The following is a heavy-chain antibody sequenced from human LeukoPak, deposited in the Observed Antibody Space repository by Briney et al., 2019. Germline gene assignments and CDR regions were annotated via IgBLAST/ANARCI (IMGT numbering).Heavy chain of an antibody. J-gene: IGHJ4*02. CDR1: RFTFSDYY. Sequence: PGRSLRLSCTVSRFTFSDYYMTWVRQAPGKGLEWLSYISGNSGDINYLDSVRGRFTISRDNAKNSLYLQMNSLRVEDTAVYYCTRDPRRLDYLGQGTLVTVSS. CDR3: TRDPRRLDY. CDR2: ISGNSGDI. V-gene: IGHV3-11*05.